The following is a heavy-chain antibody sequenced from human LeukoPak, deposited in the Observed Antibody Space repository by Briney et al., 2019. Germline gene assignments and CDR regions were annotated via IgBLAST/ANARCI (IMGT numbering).Heavy chain of an antibody. CDR3: ARDTVTTYYNWFDP. CDR1: GVTFSSYA. D-gene: IGHD4-17*01. CDR2: IIPIFGIA. Sequence: VASVKLSCKASGVTFSSYAISWVRQAPGQGLEWMGRIIPIFGIANYAQKFQGRVTITADKSTSTAYMELSSLRSEDTAVYYCARDTVTTYYNWFDPWGQGTLVTVSS. J-gene: IGHJ5*02. V-gene: IGHV1-69*04.